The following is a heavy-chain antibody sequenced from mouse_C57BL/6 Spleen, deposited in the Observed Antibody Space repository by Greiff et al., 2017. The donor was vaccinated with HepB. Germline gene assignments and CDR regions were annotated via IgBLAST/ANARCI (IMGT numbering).Heavy chain of an antibody. Sequence: VQLQQSGAELVKPGASVKLSCKASGYTFTSYWMHWVKQRPGQGLEWIGMIHPNSGSTNYNEKFKSKATLTVDKSSSTAYMQLSSLTSEDSAVYYCASYDYDVRFAYWGQGTLVTVSA. CDR1: GYTFTSYW. CDR3: ASYDYDVRFAY. V-gene: IGHV1-64*01. D-gene: IGHD2-4*01. CDR2: IHPNSGST. J-gene: IGHJ3*01.